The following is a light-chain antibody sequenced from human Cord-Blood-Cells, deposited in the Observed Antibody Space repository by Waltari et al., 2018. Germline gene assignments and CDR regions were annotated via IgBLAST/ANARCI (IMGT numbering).Light chain of an antibody. Sequence: DIHMTQSPSPLSASVGDRVTITCQASQDISNYLNWYQQKPGKAPKLLIYDASNLETGVPSRFSGSGSGTDFTFTISSLQPEDIATYYCQQYDNLPFTFGPGTKVDIK. J-gene: IGKJ3*01. CDR1: QDISNY. CDR2: DAS. V-gene: IGKV1-33*01. CDR3: QQYDNLPFT.